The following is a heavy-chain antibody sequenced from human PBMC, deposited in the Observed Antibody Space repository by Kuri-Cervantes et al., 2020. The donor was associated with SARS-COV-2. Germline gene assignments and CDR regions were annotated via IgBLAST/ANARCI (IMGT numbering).Heavy chain of an antibody. CDR2: IYYSGST. J-gene: IGHJ6*02. D-gene: IGHD2-2*01. CDR1: GGSFSGYY. Sequence: SETLSLTCAVYGGSFSGYYWSWIRQPPGKGLEWIGYIYYSGSTNYNPSLKSRVTISVDTSKNQFSLKLSSVTAADTAVYYCARGDVVVPAAMSYYYYYYGMDVWGQGTTVTVSS. V-gene: IGHV4-59*01. CDR3: ARGDVVVPAAMSYYYYYYGMDV.